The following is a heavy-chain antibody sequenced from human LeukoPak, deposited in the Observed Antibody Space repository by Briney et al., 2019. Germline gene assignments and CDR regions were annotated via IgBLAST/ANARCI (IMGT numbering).Heavy chain of an antibody. J-gene: IGHJ4*02. CDR3: AALGVVVVKDYFDY. D-gene: IGHD2-15*01. V-gene: IGHV4-39*07. Sequence: SETLSLTCTVSGDSITSRSYSWGWIRQSPGKGLEWIGSIYYSGGTYYNPSLKRRVTISVDTSKNHFSLKLSFVTAADTAVYYCAALGVVVVKDYFDYWGQGTLVTVSS. CDR1: GDSITSRSYS. CDR2: IYYSGGT.